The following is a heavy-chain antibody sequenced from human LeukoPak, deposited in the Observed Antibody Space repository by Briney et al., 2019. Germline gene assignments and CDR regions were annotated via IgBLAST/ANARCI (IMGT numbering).Heavy chain of an antibody. Sequence: PGGSLRLSCAASGFTFSSYAMSCVCQAPGKGLEWVSAISGSGGSTHYADSVKGRFTISRDNSKNTLYLQMNSLRAEDTAVYYCAKRGYDSSGHGAFDIWGQGTMVTVSS. CDR1: GFTFSSYA. V-gene: IGHV3-23*01. CDR3: AKRGYDSSGHGAFDI. CDR2: ISGSGGST. D-gene: IGHD3-22*01. J-gene: IGHJ3*02.